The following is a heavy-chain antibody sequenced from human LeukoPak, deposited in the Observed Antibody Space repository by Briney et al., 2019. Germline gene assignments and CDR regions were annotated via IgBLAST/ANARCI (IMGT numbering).Heavy chain of an antibody. D-gene: IGHD6-13*01. CDR3: ASLPSYSSSWYEFDY. V-gene: IGHV5-51*01. J-gene: IGHJ4*02. Sequence: GESLKISCKGSGYSFTSYWIGWVRQMPGKGLEWMGIIYPGDSDTRYSPSFQGQVTISADKSISTAYLQWSSLKASDTAMYYCASLPSYSSSWYEFDYWGQGTLVTDSS. CDR1: GYSFTSYW. CDR2: IYPGDSDT.